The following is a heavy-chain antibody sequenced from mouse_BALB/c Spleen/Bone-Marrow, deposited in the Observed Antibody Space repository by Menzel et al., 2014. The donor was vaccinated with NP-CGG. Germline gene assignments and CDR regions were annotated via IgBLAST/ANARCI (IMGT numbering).Heavy chain of an antibody. CDR2: INPTNGRT. D-gene: IGHD3-3*01. CDR3: ARRGGWSSSFDY. Sequence: QVQLKHSGAELVKPGASVKLSCKASGYTFTSYWMHWVKPRPGQGLEWIGEINPTNGRTNYNEKFKSKATLTVDKSSNTAYMQLSSLTSEDSAVYYCARRGGWSSSFDYWGLGTTLTVSS. J-gene: IGHJ2*01. CDR1: GYTFTSYW. V-gene: IGHV1S81*02.